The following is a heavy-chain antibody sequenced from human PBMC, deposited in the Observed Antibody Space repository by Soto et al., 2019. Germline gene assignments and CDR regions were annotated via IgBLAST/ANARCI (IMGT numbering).Heavy chain of an antibody. CDR1: GYSFTRYY. V-gene: IGHV1-46*03. CDR2: IDPSGGTT. CDR3: ALDPTDYDILTGYSFAWCDP. Sequence: ASVKVSCKASGYSFTRYYIHWVRQAPGQGLVWMGIIDPSGGTTSYAQKLQGRVTMTRDTSTSTVYMELSSLRSEDTAVYYCALDPTDYDILTGYSFAWCDPWGQGTLVTVSP. D-gene: IGHD3-9*01. J-gene: IGHJ5*02.